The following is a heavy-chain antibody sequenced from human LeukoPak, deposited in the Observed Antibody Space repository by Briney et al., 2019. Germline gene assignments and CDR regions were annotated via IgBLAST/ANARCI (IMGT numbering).Heavy chain of an antibody. CDR2: ITSSGSTI. D-gene: IGHD2-2*01. V-gene: IGHV3-11*01. CDR1: GFTFSDYH. Sequence: GGSLRLSCAASGFTFSDYHMSWIRQAPGKGLEWLSYITSSGSTIYYADSMKGRFTISRDNAKNSLYLQMNSPRADDTAVYFCARDGTRYCSSKSCFSAYSYYGMDVWGQGTTVTVSS. CDR3: ARDGTRYCSSKSCFSAYSYYGMDV. J-gene: IGHJ6*02.